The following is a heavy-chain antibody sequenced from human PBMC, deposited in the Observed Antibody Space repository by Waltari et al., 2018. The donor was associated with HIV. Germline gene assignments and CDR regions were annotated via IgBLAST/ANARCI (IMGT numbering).Heavy chain of an antibody. CDR3: ARDRDRKYDKGIALSY. Sequence: HLAQSTGGVHMFGASVIVSCKTSGYFFSTPAISWVRSAPGRGLEWVGRINNCTNDTKSARRFEDRVTMSADASTNTSYVEVTRLTFDDSAIYYCARDRDRKYDKGIALSYWGQGTLVSVSS. CDR2: INNCTNDT. D-gene: IGHD2-21*01. V-gene: IGHV1-18*01. J-gene: IGHJ1*01. CDR1: GYFFSTPA.